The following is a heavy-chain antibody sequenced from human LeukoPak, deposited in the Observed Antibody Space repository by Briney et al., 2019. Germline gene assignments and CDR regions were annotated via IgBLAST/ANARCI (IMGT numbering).Heavy chain of an antibody. J-gene: IGHJ4*02. D-gene: IGHD4-17*01. Sequence: KTSETLSLTCTVSGGSISSSSYYWGWIRQPPGKGLEWIGSIYYSGSTCYNPSLKSRVTISVDTSKNQFSLKLSSVTAADTAVYYCGTSRYGDYVDYWGQGTLVTVSS. V-gene: IGHV4-39*01. CDR1: GGSISSSSYY. CDR3: GTSRYGDYVDY. CDR2: IYYSGST.